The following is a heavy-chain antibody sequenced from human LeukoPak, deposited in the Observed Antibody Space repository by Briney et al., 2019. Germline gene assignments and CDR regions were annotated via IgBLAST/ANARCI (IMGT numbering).Heavy chain of an antibody. J-gene: IGHJ5*02. Sequence: PSETLSLTCTVSGGSISSYYWSWIRHPAGKGLEWIGRISTSGSTNYNPSLKSRVTMSLDTSKNQFSLKLTSVTAADTAVYYCARASYYYGSGSYYNPWFDPWGQGTLVTVSS. CDR3: ARASYYYGSGSYYNPWFDP. D-gene: IGHD3-10*01. CDR1: GGSISSYY. CDR2: ISTSGST. V-gene: IGHV4-4*07.